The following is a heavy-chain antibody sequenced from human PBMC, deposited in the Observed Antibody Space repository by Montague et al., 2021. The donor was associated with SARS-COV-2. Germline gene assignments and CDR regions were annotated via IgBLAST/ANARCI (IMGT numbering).Heavy chain of an antibody. CDR1: SGSFSDYY. J-gene: IGHJ1*01. CDR2: INHTGSA. V-gene: IGHV4-34*01. D-gene: IGHD3-3*01. Sequence: SETLSLTCAVYSGSFSDYYWTWIRQSPGKGLEWIGEINHTGSATYNPSLKGRVTLSRDTSKNRFSLKLQSVTPADTAVYYCARGRVTNSGVLIFIPAAGHFCGCGPGTSYTISSSSTVGPSVCPLAPSSRSTSGVLAARDCLVEDYF. CDR3: ARGRVTNSGVLIFIPAAGHFCGCGPGTSYTISSSSTVGPSVCPLAPSSRSTSGVLAARDCLVEDYF.